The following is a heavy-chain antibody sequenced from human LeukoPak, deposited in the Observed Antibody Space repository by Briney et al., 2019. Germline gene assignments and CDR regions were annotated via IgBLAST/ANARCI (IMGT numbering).Heavy chain of an antibody. CDR2: ISYDGSNK. V-gene: IGHV3-30*18. CDR1: GFTFSSYG. CDR3: GKVKQWQQKRKRLNALDI. Sequence: GGSLRLSCAASGFTFSSYGMHWVRQAPGKGLEWVAVISYDGSNKYYADSVKGRFTISRDNSKNTLYLQMNSLRTEDTAVYYCGKVKQWQQKRKRLNALDIWGEGTMVTVSS. J-gene: IGHJ3*02. D-gene: IGHD6-19*01.